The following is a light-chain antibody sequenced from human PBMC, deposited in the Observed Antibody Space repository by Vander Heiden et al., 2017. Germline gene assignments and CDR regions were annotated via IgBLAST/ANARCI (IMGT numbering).Light chain of an antibody. CDR2: KDI. CDR3: KSADNRGADAWV. CDR1: ALPNKD. J-gene: IGLJ3*02. Sequence: SYSLTQPSSLSVSPVRTARLPCSRDALPNKDAYWYQQKPGQAPRLVIYKDIERPAGSPERCSGSRSGTTGTLTINVVQAEDEADYYCKSADNRGADAWVFGGGTKLTVL. V-gene: IGLV3-25*03.